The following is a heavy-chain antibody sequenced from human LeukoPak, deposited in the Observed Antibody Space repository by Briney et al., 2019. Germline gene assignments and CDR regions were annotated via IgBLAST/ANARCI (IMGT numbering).Heavy chain of an antibody. Sequence: GGSLRLSCAASGFTFSDYYMSWIRQAPGEGLEWVSYISSSSSYTNYADSVKGRFTISRDNARNSLYLQMNSLRAEDTAVYYCASHIVVVTAIRYYAMDVWGQGTTVTVSS. J-gene: IGHJ6*02. CDR1: GFTFSDYY. CDR3: ASHIVVVTAIRYYAMDV. D-gene: IGHD2-2*01. CDR2: ISSSSSYT. V-gene: IGHV3-11*06.